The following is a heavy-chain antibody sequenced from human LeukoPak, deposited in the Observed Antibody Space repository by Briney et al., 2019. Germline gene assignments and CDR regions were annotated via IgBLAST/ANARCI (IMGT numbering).Heavy chain of an antibody. CDR3: ARVLRYCSGGNCYSGGLGYMDV. Sequence: KSGGSLRLSCAASGFTFSDYNMRWIRQAPGKGLEWVSSISRGGSTKYYADSVKGRFTISRDNAKNSLFLQMNSLRAEDTAVYYCARVLRYCSGGNCYSGGLGYMDVWGKGTTVTISS. V-gene: IGHV3-11*01. CDR1: GFTFSDYN. CDR2: ISRGGSTK. J-gene: IGHJ6*03. D-gene: IGHD2-15*01.